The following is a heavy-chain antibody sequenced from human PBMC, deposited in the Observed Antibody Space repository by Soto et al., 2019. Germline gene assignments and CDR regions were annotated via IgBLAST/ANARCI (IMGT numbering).Heavy chain of an antibody. D-gene: IGHD5-12*01. CDR2: IYYSGST. Sequence: SETLSLTCTVSGGSISSYYWSWIRQPPGKGLEWIGYIYYSGSTNYNPSLKSRVTISVDTSKNQFSLKLSSVTAADTAVYYCARGVYSGFMDYGMDVWGQGTTVTVSS. V-gene: IGHV4-59*01. CDR3: ARGVYSGFMDYGMDV. CDR1: GGSISSYY. J-gene: IGHJ6*02.